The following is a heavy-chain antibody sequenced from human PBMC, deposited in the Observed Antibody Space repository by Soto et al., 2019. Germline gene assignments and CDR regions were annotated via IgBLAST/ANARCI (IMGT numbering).Heavy chain of an antibody. V-gene: IGHV4-59*01. Sequence: SETLSLTCTVSGGSISSYYWSWIRQPPGKGLEWIGYIYYSGSTNYNPSLKSRVTISVDTSKNQFSLKLSSVTAADTAVYYCARYPIKSTRLELVRGYYYYGMDVWGQGTTVTVSS. J-gene: IGHJ6*02. CDR1: GGSISSYY. CDR3: ARYPIKSTRLELVRGYYYYGMDV. CDR2: IYYSGST. D-gene: IGHD6-6*01.